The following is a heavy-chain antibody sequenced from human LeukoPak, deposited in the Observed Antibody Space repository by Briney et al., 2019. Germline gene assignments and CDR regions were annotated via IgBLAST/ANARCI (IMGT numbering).Heavy chain of an antibody. CDR2: FSPEDGET. CDR3: ATDQPGYSYEDGYFDY. Sequence: ASVKVSCKGSGYAFTGYYMHWVRQAPGQGLEWMGGFSPEDGETIYAQKFQGRVTMTEDTSTDTAYMELSSLRSEDTAVYYCATDQPGYSYEDGYFDYWGQGTLVTVSS. CDR1: GYAFTGYY. J-gene: IGHJ4*02. V-gene: IGHV1-24*01. D-gene: IGHD5-18*01.